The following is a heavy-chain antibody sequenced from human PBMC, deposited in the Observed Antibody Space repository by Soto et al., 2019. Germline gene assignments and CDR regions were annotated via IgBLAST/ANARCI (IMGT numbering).Heavy chain of an antibody. D-gene: IGHD3-22*01. CDR1: GFTFISYW. Sequence: GGSLRLSCAASGFTFISYWMIWVRQAPGKGLEWVANIKQDGSEKYYVDSVKGRFTISRDNAENSLYLQMNSLRAEDTAVYYCARARSGTDSSGYYPSDYWGQGTLVTV. V-gene: IGHV3-7*01. J-gene: IGHJ4*02. CDR3: ARARSGTDSSGYYPSDY. CDR2: IKQDGSEK.